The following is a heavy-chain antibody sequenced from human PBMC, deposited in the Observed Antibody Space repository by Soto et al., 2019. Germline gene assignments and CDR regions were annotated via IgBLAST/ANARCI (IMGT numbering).Heavy chain of an antibody. Sequence: QIALRESGPALVKPTQTLTLTCTLSGFSIASSGVGVAWVRRSPGQGLEWLALIYWDDDDRYGPSLRNRLSITKDTSKNQVVLTMTVIAPSDAATYHCLHPASVGDRYFDYWGQGILVTVSS. J-gene: IGHJ4*02. CDR2: IYWDDDD. V-gene: IGHV2-5*05. CDR3: LHPASVGDRYFDY. D-gene: IGHD1-26*01. CDR1: GFSIASSGVG.